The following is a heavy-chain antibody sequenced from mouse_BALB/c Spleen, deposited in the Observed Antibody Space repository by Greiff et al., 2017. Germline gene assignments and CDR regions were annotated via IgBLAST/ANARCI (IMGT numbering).Heavy chain of an antibody. Sequence: VHLVESGGGLVKPGGSLKLSCAASGFTFSDYYMYWVRQTPEKRLEWVATISDGGSYTYYPDSVKGRFTISRDNAKNNLYLQMSSLKSEDTAMYYCARDHDGYWGQGTLVTVSA. CDR3: ARDHDGY. CDR2: ISDGGSYT. V-gene: IGHV5-4*02. J-gene: IGHJ3*02. CDR1: GFTFSDYY.